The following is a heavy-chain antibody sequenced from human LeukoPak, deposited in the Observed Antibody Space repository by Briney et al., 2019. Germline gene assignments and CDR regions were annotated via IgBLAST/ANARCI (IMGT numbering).Heavy chain of an antibody. D-gene: IGHD3-22*01. Sequence: GGSLRLSCAASGFSFSTYNMNWVRQAPGKGLEWLAYITSNLNTIYYADSVKGRFTISRDNAKNSLYLQMNSLRAEDTAVYYCVLGGYDSPYLGFDYWGQGTLVTVSS. CDR3: VLGGYDSPYLGFDY. CDR1: GFSFSTYN. CDR2: ITSNLNTI. V-gene: IGHV3-48*04. J-gene: IGHJ4*02.